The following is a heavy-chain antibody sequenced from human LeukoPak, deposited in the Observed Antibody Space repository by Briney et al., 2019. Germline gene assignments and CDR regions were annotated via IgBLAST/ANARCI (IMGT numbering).Heavy chain of an antibody. Sequence: GGSLRLSCAASGFTASSNYMSWVRQALGKGLEWVSVIYSGGSTYYADSVKGRFTISRHNSKNTLYLQMNSLRAEDTAVYYCARASYSVGYYFDYWGQGTLVTVSS. D-gene: IGHD2-15*01. V-gene: IGHV3-53*04. J-gene: IGHJ4*02. CDR3: ARASYSVGYYFDY. CDR2: IYSGGST. CDR1: GFTASSNY.